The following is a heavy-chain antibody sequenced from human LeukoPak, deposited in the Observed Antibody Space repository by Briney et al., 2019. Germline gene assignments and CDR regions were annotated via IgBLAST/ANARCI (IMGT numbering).Heavy chain of an antibody. CDR1: GGTFSSYA. D-gene: IGHD3-22*01. CDR3: EREITMIVVGHSNWFDP. V-gene: IGHV1-69*13. J-gene: IGHJ5*02. CDR2: IIPIFGTA. Sequence: GASVKVSCKASGGTFSSYAISWVRQAPGQGLEWMGGIIPIFGTANYAQKFQGRVTITADESTSTAYMELSSLRSEDTAVYYCEREITMIVVGHSNWFDPWGQGTLVTVSS.